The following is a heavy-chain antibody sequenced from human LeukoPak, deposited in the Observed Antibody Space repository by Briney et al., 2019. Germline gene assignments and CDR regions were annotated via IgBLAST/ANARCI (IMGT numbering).Heavy chain of an antibody. CDR1: GFTFSSYS. CDR3: ARDDYVWGSYRSNNHFDY. CDR2: ISSSNSYI. V-gene: IGHV3-21*01. Sequence: GGSLRLSCAASGFTFSSYSMNWVRQAPGKGLEWVSSISSSNSYIYYADSVKGRFTISRDNAKNSVYLQMNSLRAEDTAVYYCARDDYVWGSYRSNNHFDYWGQGTLVTVSS. D-gene: IGHD3-16*02. J-gene: IGHJ4*02.